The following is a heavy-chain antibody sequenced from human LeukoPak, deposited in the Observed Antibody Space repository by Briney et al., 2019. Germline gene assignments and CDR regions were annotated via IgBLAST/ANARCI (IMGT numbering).Heavy chain of an antibody. J-gene: IGHJ4*02. CDR2: IYYSGTT. D-gene: IGHD2-21*02. CDR3: AILQGDTGCFDY. V-gene: IGHV4-39*01. Sequence: SETLSLTCTVSGGSISSTSYYRAWIRQPPGKWLEWIGSIYYSGTTYYNPSLKRRVTISVDTSKNQFSLRLSSVTAADTAVYYCAILQGDTGCFDYWGQGTLVTVSS. CDR1: GGSISSTSYY.